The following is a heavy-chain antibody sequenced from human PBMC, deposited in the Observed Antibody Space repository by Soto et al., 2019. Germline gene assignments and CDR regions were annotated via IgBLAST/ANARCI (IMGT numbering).Heavy chain of an antibody. CDR1: GFIFSNYW. J-gene: IGHJ4*02. Sequence: EVQVVESGGGLVQPGGSLRLSCAASGFIFSNYWMSWVRQAPGKGLEWVANIKQDGSEKHYVDSVKGRFTISRDNADNSLYLQMNGLRAEDTAVYYCAKNNLYCSSTNCFLFDYWGQGTLVTVSS. CDR2: IKQDGSEK. D-gene: IGHD2-2*01. CDR3: AKNNLYCSSTNCFLFDY. V-gene: IGHV3-7*01.